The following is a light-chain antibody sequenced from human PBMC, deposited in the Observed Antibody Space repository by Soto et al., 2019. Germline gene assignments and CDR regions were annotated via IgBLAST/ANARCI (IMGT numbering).Light chain of an antibody. V-gene: IGLV2-14*01. CDR1: ISDVYDYKY. CDR2: EVT. CDR3: SSYTSSNTLI. J-gene: IGLJ2*01. Sequence: QSALTQPASVSGSPGQSITISCTATISDVYDYKYVSWYQQFPGRAPKVMIYEVTNRPSGVSNRFSGSKSGNTASLTISGLQAEDEADYYCSSYTSSNTLIFGGGTKLTVL.